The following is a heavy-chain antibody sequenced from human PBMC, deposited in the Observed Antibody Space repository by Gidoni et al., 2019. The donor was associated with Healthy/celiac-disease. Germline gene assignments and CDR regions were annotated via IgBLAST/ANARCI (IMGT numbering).Heavy chain of an antibody. CDR2: IYYSGST. CDR1: GGSISSSSYY. V-gene: IGHV4-39*01. Sequence: QLQLQESGPGLVKPSETLSLTCTVSGGSISSSSYYWGWIRQPPGKGLEWIGSIYYSGSTYYNPSLKSRVTISVDTSKNQFSLKLSSVTAADTAVYYCARHALDTAMALYYFDYWGQGTLVTVSS. D-gene: IGHD5-18*01. J-gene: IGHJ4*02. CDR3: ARHALDTAMALYYFDY.